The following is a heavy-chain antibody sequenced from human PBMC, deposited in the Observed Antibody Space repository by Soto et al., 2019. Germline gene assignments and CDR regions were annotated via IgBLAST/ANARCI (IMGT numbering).Heavy chain of an antibody. J-gene: IGHJ4*02. CDR3: ASTTVTEYYFDY. D-gene: IGHD4-17*01. Sequence: SEPHSVTGTVSWGSVGSRGDYRSWIPQHPGKGLEWIGYIYYSGSTYYNPSLKSRVTISVDTSKNQFSLKLSSVTAADTAVYYCASTTVTEYYFDYLGQGTLVTVSS. CDR1: WGSVGSRGDY. CDR2: IYYSGST. V-gene: IGHV4-31*03.